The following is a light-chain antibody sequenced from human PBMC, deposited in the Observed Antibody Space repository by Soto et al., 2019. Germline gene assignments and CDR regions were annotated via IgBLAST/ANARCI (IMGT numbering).Light chain of an antibody. CDR2: DVS. Sequence: QSVLTQPASVSGSPGQSTTISCTGTSSDIGAYDYVSWYQQHPGGVPKLLIYDVSSRPSGVSSRFSGSKSGNTASLTISGLQADDESDYYCSSFADSSARDYVFGGGTKVTVL. CDR1: SSDIGAYDY. J-gene: IGLJ1*01. CDR3: SSFADSSARDYV. V-gene: IGLV2-14*03.